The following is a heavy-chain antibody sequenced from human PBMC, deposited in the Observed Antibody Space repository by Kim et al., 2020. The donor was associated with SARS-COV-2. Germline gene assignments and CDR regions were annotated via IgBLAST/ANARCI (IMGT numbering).Heavy chain of an antibody. Sequence: ASVKVSCKASGYDFTSYVLHWMCQAPGQRLEWMAWIHPGIPLTKFSQKFQDRVTLTSDTSTSTAYMQLSDLTSEDTAVYYCTKDEFPHNEFWGQGTLVTV. J-gene: IGHJ4*02. D-gene: IGHD2-8*01. CDR2: IHPGIPLT. CDR1: GYDFTSYV. V-gene: IGHV1-3*01. CDR3: TKDEFPHNEF.